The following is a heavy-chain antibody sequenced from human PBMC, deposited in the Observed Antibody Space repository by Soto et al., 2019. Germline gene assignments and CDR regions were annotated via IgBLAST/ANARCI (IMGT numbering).Heavy chain of an antibody. CDR1: GGAISNYY. CDR2: IYYSGST. CDR3: ARDRGYSNWFDP. D-gene: IGHD5-18*01. Sequence: PSETLSLTCTVSGGAISNYYWSWIRQPPGKGLERIGYIYYSGSTNYNPSLRSRVTISVDTSKNQFSLKLSSVTAADTAVYYCARDRGYSNWFDPWGQGTLVTVSS. J-gene: IGHJ5*02. V-gene: IGHV4-59*01.